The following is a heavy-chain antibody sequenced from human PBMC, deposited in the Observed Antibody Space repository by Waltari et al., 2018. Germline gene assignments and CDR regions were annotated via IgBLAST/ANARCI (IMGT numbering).Heavy chain of an antibody. D-gene: IGHD3-10*01. CDR1: GGSISSSSYY. Sequence: QLQLQESGPGLVKPSETLSLTCTVSGGSISSSSYYWGWIRQPPGKGLEWIGSIYYSGRTSYNPSLKSRVTISVDTSKNQFSLKLSSGTAADTAVYYCARMRWDLLLSSRFDYWGQGTLVTVSS. J-gene: IGHJ4*02. V-gene: IGHV4-39*01. CDR3: ARMRWDLLLSSRFDY. CDR2: IYYSGRT.